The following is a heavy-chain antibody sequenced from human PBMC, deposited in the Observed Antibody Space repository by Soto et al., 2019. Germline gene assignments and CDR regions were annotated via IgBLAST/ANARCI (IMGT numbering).Heavy chain of an antibody. Sequence: EVQLVESGGGLVQPGRSLRLSCAASGFTFDDYAMHWVRQAPGKGLVWVSGISWNSGSIGYADSVKGRFTISRDNAKNSLYLQMNSLRAEDTALYYCARDRGDYYYYYMDVWGKGTTVTVSS. CDR2: ISWNSGSI. J-gene: IGHJ6*03. V-gene: IGHV3-9*01. D-gene: IGHD2-21*01. CDR1: GFTFDDYA. CDR3: ARDRGDYYYYYMDV.